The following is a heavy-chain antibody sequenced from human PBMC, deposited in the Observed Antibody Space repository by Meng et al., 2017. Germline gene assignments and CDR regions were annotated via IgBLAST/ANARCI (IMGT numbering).Heavy chain of an antibody. Sequence: GESLKISCAASGFTFSSYWMSWVRQAPGKGLEWVANIKQDGSEKYYVDSVKGRFTISRDNAKNSLYLQMNSLRAEDTAVYYCASDQGGWSLLYYYYGMDVWGQGTTVTVSS. CDR3: ASDQGGWSLLYYYYGMDV. D-gene: IGHD6-19*01. V-gene: IGHV3-7*01. CDR1: GFTFSSYW. CDR2: IKQDGSEK. J-gene: IGHJ6*02.